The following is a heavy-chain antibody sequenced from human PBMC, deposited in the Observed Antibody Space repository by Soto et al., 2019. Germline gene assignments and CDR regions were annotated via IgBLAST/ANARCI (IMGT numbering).Heavy chain of an antibody. V-gene: IGHV1-18*04. Sequence: ASVKVSCKASGYTFTSYGISWVRQAPGQGLEWMGWISAYNGNTNYAQKLQGRVTMTTDTSTSTAYMELRSLRSDDTDVYYCARDCSSTSCYNWSALLGHYYYYDYGMDVWGHGTRVTVSS. CDR1: GYTFTSYG. CDR3: ARDCSSTSCYNWSALLGHYYYYDYGMDV. J-gene: IGHJ6*02. CDR2: ISAYNGNT. D-gene: IGHD2-2*02.